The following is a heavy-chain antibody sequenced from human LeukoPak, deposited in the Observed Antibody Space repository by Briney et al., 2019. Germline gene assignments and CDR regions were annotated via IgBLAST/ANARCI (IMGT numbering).Heavy chain of an antibody. Sequence: SVKVSCKASGGTFSSYAISWVRQAPGQGLEWMGRIIPILGIANYAQKFQGRVTITADKSTSTAYMELCSLRSEDTAVYYCAREVSGSSASNWFDPWGQGTLVTVSS. CDR3: AREVSGSSASNWFDP. V-gene: IGHV1-69*04. CDR2: IIPILGIA. CDR1: GGTFSSYA. D-gene: IGHD2-2*01. J-gene: IGHJ5*02.